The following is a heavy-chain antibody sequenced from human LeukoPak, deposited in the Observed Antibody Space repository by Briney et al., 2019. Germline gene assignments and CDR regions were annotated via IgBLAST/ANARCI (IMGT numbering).Heavy chain of an antibody. Sequence: SETLSLTCTVSGGSISSSSYYWGWIRQPPGKGLEWIGSIYYSGSTYYNPSLKSRVTISVDTSKNQFSLKLSSVTAADTAVYYCARGDAYYYGPAGFDPWGQGTLVTVSS. V-gene: IGHV4-39*07. CDR1: GGSISSSSYY. J-gene: IGHJ5*02. D-gene: IGHD3-10*01. CDR2: IYYSGST. CDR3: ARGDAYYYGPAGFDP.